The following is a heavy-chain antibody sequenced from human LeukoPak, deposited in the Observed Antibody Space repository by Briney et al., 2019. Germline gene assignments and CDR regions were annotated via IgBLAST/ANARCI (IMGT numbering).Heavy chain of an antibody. CDR1: GGSISSYY. CDR3: ARDYYGSGNYYVRHAFDI. J-gene: IGHJ3*02. CDR2: INASGST. V-gene: IGHV4-4*07. Sequence: TSETLSLTCSVSGGSISSYYWSWIRQTAGKGLEWIGRINASGSTRFNPSLKSRVTISVDTSKNQFSLKLSSVTAADTAVYYCARDYYGSGNYYVRHAFDIWGQGTMVTVSS. D-gene: IGHD3-10*01.